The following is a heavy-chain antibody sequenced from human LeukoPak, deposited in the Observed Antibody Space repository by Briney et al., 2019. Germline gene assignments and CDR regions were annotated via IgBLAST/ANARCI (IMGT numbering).Heavy chain of an antibody. D-gene: IGHD6-19*01. CDR1: GYTFTSYA. CDR3: ARDGSSGWPWVGYYYYGMDV. CDR2: INTNTGNP. Sequence: APVKVSCKASGYTFTSYAMNWVRQAPGQGLEWMGWINTNTGNPTYAQGFTGRFVFSLDTSVSTAYLQISSLKAEDTAVYYCARDGSSGWPWVGYYYYGMDVWGQGTTVTVSS. V-gene: IGHV7-4-1*02. J-gene: IGHJ6*02.